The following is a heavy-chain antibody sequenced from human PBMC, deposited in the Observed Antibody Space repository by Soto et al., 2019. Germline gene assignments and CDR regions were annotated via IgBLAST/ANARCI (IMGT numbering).Heavy chain of an antibody. J-gene: IGHJ6*02. Sequence: PETLSLTCTVSGGSISSSCYYWGWIRQPPGKGLEWIGSIYYSGSTYYNPSLKSRVTISVDTSKNQFSLKLSSVTAADTAVYYCARLPSSSYYDFWSGYGMDVWGQGTTVTVS. D-gene: IGHD3-3*01. CDR3: ARLPSSSYYDFWSGYGMDV. V-gene: IGHV4-39*01. CDR1: GGSISSSCYY. CDR2: IYYSGST.